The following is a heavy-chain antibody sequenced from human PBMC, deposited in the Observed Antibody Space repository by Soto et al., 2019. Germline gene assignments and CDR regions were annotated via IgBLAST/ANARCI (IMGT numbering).Heavy chain of an antibody. J-gene: IGHJ5*02. V-gene: IGHV4-59*01. CDR1: GGSISNYY. CDR2: ILYSGST. D-gene: IGHD3-10*01. CDR3: ARIEITMVRGVPGWFDP. Sequence: SETLSLTYTVSGGSISNYYWSWIRQPPGKGLEWIGYILYSGSTNYNPSLKSRVTISVDRPKNQFSLKLSSVTAADTAVYYCARIEITMVRGVPGWFDPWGQGTLVTVSS.